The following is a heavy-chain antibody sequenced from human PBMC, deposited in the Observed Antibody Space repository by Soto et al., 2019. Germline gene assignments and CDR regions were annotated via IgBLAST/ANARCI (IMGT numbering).Heavy chain of an antibody. Sequence: QVHLVESGGGVVQPGRSLRLSCAASGFTFSTYGMHWVRQAPGKGLEWVAGIWFDGSTKYYADSVKGRFTISRDNSKNTLYLQMNALRADDTAVYYCGRDPRRSWSPVLFVDYWGQGTLVTVSS. V-gene: IGHV3-33*01. CDR3: GRDPRRSWSPVLFVDY. CDR2: IWFDGSTK. J-gene: IGHJ4*02. D-gene: IGHD3-10*01. CDR1: GFTFSTYG.